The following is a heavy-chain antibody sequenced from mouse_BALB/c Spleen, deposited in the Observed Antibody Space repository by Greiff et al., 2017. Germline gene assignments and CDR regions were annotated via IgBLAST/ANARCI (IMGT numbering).Heavy chain of an antibody. D-gene: IGHD2-3*01. V-gene: IGHV1-9*01. CDR2: ILPGSGST. J-gene: IGHJ3*01. CDR3: ARENDGYYVWFAY. Sequence: QVQLKESGAELAKPGASVKMSCKATGYTFSSYWIEWVKQRPGHGLEWIGEILPGSGSTNYNEKFKGKATFTADTSSNTAYMQLSSLTSEDSAVYYCARENDGYYVWFAYWGQGTLVTVSA. CDR1: GYTFSSYW.